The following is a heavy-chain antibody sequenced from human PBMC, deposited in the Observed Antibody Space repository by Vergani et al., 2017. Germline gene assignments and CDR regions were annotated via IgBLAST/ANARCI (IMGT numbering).Heavy chain of an antibody. CDR1: GYTFSNYY. D-gene: IGHD4-17*01. J-gene: IGHJ4*02. V-gene: IGHV1-46*01. Sequence: QVQVVQSGAEVKKSGASVKVSCKTSGYTFSNYYMHWVRQAPGQGLEWMGIINPSGGRTNYAQKFQGRVTMTRDTSTSTVYMELSSLRSEDTAIYYCASAYRDYVIDYWGQGTLVTVSS. CDR2: INPSGGRT. CDR3: ASAYRDYVIDY.